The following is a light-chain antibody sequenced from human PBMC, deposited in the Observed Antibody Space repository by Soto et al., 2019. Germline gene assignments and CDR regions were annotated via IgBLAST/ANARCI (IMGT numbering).Light chain of an antibody. J-gene: IGKJ5*01. V-gene: IGKV1-5*03. CDR1: QTISSW. CDR2: KAS. CDR3: QQLNSYPIT. Sequence: DIQMTQSPSTLSVSVGDRVTITCRASQTISSWLAWYQQKPEKAPKLLIYKASTLKSGVPSRFSGSGSGTEFTLTISSLQPEDFATYYCQQLNSYPITFGQGTRLEIK.